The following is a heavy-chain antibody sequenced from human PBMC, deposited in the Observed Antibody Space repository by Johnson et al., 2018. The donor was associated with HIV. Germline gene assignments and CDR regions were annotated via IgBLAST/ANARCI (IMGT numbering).Heavy chain of an antibody. V-gene: IGHV3-15*05. CDR2: IKSKTDGGTT. CDR3: ARPAYSGTWTDAFDI. Sequence: VQLVESGGGLVKPGGSLRLSCAASGFTFSNAWMNWVRQAPGKGLEWVGRIKSKTDGGTTDYAAPVKGRFTISRDDSKNTLYLQMNSLRAEDTALYYCARPAYSGTWTDAFDIWGQGTMVTVSS. D-gene: IGHD1-26*01. CDR1: GFTFSNAW. J-gene: IGHJ3*02.